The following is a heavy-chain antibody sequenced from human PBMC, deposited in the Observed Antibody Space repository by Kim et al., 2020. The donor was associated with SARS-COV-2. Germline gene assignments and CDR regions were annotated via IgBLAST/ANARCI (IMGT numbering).Heavy chain of an antibody. CDR3: ARDSWSRLRGLTYSYYGMDV. Sequence: GGSLRLSCAASGFTFSSCAMHWVRQAPGKGLEWVAVISYDGSNKNYADSVKGRFTISRDNSKNTLYLQMNRRRAEDTALYYCARDSWSRLRGLTYSYYGMDVWGQGTTRTVSS. J-gene: IGHJ6*02. CDR1: GFTFSSCA. D-gene: IGHD3-10*01. V-gene: IGHV3-30-3*01. CDR2: ISYDGSNK.